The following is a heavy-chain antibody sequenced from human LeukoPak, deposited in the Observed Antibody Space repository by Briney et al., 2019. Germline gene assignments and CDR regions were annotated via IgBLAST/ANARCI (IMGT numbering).Heavy chain of an antibody. Sequence: TGGSLRLSCAASGFTFSSYWMSWVRQAPGKGLEWVSGINWNGGSTGYADSVKGRFTISRDNAKNSLYLQMNSLRAEDTALYYCARNEWGYDSRDYWGQGTLVTVSS. D-gene: IGHD5-12*01. CDR1: GFTFSSYW. CDR2: INWNGGST. J-gene: IGHJ4*02. CDR3: ARNEWGYDSRDY. V-gene: IGHV3-20*04.